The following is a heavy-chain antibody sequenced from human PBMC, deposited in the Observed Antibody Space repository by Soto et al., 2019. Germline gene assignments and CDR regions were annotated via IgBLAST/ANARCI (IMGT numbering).Heavy chain of an antibody. Sequence: ASVKVSCKASGYTFTNYDISWVRQAPGQGLEWLGWISGYNGNTNYAQKFQGRVTMTTDTSTSTAYMELRSLRSDDTAVYYCARGRYCSSTTCDKKYGMDVWGQGTTVTVS. D-gene: IGHD2-2*01. J-gene: IGHJ6*02. V-gene: IGHV1-18*01. CDR2: ISGYNGNT. CDR3: ARGRYCSSTTCDKKYGMDV. CDR1: GYTFTNYD.